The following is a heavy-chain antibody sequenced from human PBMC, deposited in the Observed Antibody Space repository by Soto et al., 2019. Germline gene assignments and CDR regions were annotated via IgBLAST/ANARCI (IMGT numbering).Heavy chain of an antibody. Sequence: ASVKVSCKASGYTFTSYCISWVRQAPGQGLEWMGWISAYNGNTNYAQKLQGRVTMTTDTSTSTAYMELRSLRSDDTAVYYCARQQPTYNWFDPWGQGTLVTVSS. CDR2: ISAYNGNT. CDR3: ARQQPTYNWFDP. J-gene: IGHJ5*02. D-gene: IGHD6-13*01. V-gene: IGHV1-18*04. CDR1: GYTFTSYC.